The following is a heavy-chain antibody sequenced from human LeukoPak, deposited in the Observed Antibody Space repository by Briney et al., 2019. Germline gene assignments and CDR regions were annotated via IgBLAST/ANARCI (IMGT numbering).Heavy chain of an antibody. CDR1: GFTFSSYW. D-gene: IGHD3-3*01. V-gene: IGHV3-7*01. CDR3: ARDWVRITIFGVGNNWFDP. Sequence: GSLRLSCAASGFTFSSYWMSWVRQAPGKGLEWVANINQDGSERYYVDSVKGRFTISRDNAKNSLYLQMNSLRAEDTAVYYCARDWVRITIFGVGNNWFDPWGQGTLVTVSS. J-gene: IGHJ5*02. CDR2: INQDGSER.